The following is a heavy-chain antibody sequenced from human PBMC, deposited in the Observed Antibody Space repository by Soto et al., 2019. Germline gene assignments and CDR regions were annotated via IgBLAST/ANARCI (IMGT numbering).Heavy chain of an antibody. J-gene: IGHJ4*02. Sequence: QAQLVQSGAEVMQPGASVQVSCKASGYTFTRYGISWVRQAPGQGLEWVGWISGNNGNTKYAQKFQGRVTMTTDTSTSTAYMELRSLRFDDTAVYYWARDWGWADTVRQQLVRADYWGQGTLVTVSS. CDR3: ARDWGWADTVRQQLVRADY. CDR1: GYTFTRYG. V-gene: IGHV1-18*01. D-gene: IGHD6-13*01. CDR2: ISGNNGNT.